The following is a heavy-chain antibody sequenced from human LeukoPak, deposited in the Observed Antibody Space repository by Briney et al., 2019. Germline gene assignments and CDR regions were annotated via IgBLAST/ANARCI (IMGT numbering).Heavy chain of an antibody. Sequence: SVNVSCKASGGTFSSYAISWVRQAPGQGHEWMGGIIPIFGTANYAQKFQGRVTITADESTSTAYMELSSLRSEDTAVYYCARDDNGEVVTATPTTIEYFQHWGQGNLVTVSS. CDR3: ARDDNGEVVTATPTTIEYFQH. CDR2: IIPIFGTA. V-gene: IGHV1-69*01. J-gene: IGHJ1*01. D-gene: IGHD2-21*02. CDR1: GGTFSSYA.